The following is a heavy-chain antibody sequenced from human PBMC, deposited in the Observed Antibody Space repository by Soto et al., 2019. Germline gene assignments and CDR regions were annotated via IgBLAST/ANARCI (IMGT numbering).Heavy chain of an antibody. CDR2: IKSKADGGTT. CDR1: GFTFRNAW. D-gene: IGHD3-22*01. V-gene: IGHV3-15*01. J-gene: IGHJ4*02. CDR3: LSNYYDTSGSYPYYFDY. Sequence: EVQLVESGGGLVKPGGSLRLSCAASGFTFRNAWMSWVRQAPGRGLEWVGRIKSKADGGTTDYAAPVQGRFSISRDDSKNTLYLQMNSLKTEDTAVYYCLSNYYDTSGSYPYYFDYWGQGTLVTVSS.